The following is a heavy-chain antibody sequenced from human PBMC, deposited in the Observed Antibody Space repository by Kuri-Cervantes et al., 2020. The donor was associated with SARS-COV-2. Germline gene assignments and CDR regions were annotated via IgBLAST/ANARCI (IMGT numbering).Heavy chain of an antibody. D-gene: IGHD4-17*01. CDR1: GGSISSGSYY. CDR3: ARTTIIYGFDY. Sequence: GSLRLSCTVSGGSISSGSYYWSWIRQPPGKGLEWIGYIYYSGSTNYNPSLKSRVTISVDTSKNQFSLKLSSVTAADTAVYYCARTTIIYGFDYWGQGTLVTVSS. V-gene: IGHV4-61*01. J-gene: IGHJ4*02. CDR2: IYYSGST.